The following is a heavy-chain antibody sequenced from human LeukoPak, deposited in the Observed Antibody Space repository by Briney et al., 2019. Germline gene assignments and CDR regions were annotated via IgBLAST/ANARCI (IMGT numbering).Heavy chain of an antibody. CDR1: GYTFSSYY. Sequence: ASVKVSCKASGYTFSSYYVHWVRQAPGQGLEWMGIINPSGGNTRNAQKFQGRVTMTRDTSTSTVYMELSSLRSEDTAVYYCARGSNAEYFQHWGQGTLATVS. D-gene: IGHD4-11*01. V-gene: IGHV1-46*01. J-gene: IGHJ1*01. CDR3: ARGSNAEYFQH. CDR2: INPSGGNT.